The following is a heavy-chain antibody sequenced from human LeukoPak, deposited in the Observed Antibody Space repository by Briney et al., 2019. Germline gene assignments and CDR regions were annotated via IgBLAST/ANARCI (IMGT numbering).Heavy chain of an antibody. D-gene: IGHD2-2*01. Sequence: GGSLRLSCAASGFTFSSYSMNWVRQAPGKGLEWVSSISSSSSYIYYADSVKGRFTISRDNSKNTLYLQMNSLRAEDTAVYYCARSLGYCSSTSCYYWGGIDYWGQGTLVTVSS. V-gene: IGHV3-21*01. CDR3: ARSLGYCSSTSCYYWGGIDY. CDR1: GFTFSSYS. CDR2: ISSSSSYI. J-gene: IGHJ4*02.